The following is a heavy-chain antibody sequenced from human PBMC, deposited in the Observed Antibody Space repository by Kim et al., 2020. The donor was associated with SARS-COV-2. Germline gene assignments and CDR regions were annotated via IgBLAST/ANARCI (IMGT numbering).Heavy chain of an antibody. V-gene: IGHV3-74*01. Sequence: YAASVKGRFNIARDNAKNTLSLQMNSRRDEDTAVYYCARRAYTSGWWYFDYWGQGILVTVSS. D-gene: IGHD6-19*01. CDR3: ARRAYTSGWWYFDY. J-gene: IGHJ4*02.